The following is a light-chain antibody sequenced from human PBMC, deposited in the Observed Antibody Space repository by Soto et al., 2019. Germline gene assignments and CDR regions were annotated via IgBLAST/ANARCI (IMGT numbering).Light chain of an antibody. CDR3: SSYTSSSTLV. Sequence: QSALTQPASVSGSPGQSITISCTGTSSDVGGYNYVSWYQQYPGKAPKLMIYEVSNRPSGVSNRFSGSKSGNTASLTISGLQAEDEADYYCSSYTSSSTLVFGGGTMVTVL. CDR2: EVS. CDR1: SSDVGGYNY. J-gene: IGLJ3*02. V-gene: IGLV2-14*01.